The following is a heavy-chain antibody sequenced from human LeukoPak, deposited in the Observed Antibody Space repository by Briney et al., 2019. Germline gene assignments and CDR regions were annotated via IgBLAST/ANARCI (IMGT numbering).Heavy chain of an antibody. J-gene: IGHJ5*02. Sequence: ASVKVSCKDSGGTFSSYAISWVRQAPGQGLEWMGGIIPIFGTANYAQKFQGRVTIATDESTSTAYMELSSLRSEDTPVYYCARGNTVTTSWFDPWGQGTLVTVSS. V-gene: IGHV1-69*05. CDR1: GGTFSSYA. D-gene: IGHD4-11*01. CDR3: ARGNTVTTSWFDP. CDR2: IIPIFGTA.